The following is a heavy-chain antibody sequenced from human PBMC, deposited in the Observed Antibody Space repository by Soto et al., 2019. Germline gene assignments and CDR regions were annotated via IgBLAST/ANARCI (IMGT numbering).Heavy chain of an antibody. CDR2: INPNSGGT. CDR1: GYTFTGYY. J-gene: IGHJ5*02. D-gene: IGHD6-13*01. CDR3: ASGRGAAAGSSLRFAP. Sequence: AAVKVSCKASGYTFTGYYMHWVRQAPGQGLEWMGWINPNSGGTNYAQKFQGWVTMTADTSISTAYMELSRLRSEDTAVYYCASGRGAAAGSSLRFAPWGQRTLVTVS. V-gene: IGHV1-2*04.